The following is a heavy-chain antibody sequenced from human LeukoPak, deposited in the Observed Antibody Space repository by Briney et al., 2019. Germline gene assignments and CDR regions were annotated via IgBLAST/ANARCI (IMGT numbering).Heavy chain of an antibody. CDR1: GDSISSSY. V-gene: IGHV4-34*01. D-gene: IGHD6-6*01. CDR2: INHSGST. Sequence: SETLSLTCTVSGDSISSSYWSWIRQPPGKGLEWIGEINHSGSTNYNPSLESRVTISVDTSKNQFSLKLSSVTAADTAVYYCARRIAARPVVFDYWGQGTLVTVSS. CDR3: ARRIAARPVVFDY. J-gene: IGHJ4*02.